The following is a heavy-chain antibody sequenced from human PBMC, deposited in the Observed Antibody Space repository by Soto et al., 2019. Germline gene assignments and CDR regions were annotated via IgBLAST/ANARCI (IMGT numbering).Heavy chain of an antibody. V-gene: IGHV3-21*01. D-gene: IGHD2-2*01. Sequence: GGSLRLSCAASGFTLSNYYMHWVRQAPGKGLEWVSSISSFSSYTFYADSVKGRFTISRDNAKDSLYLQMNSLRAEDTAVYYCARERGYCSSTSCPGWFDPWGQGTLVTVSS. CDR1: GFTLSNYY. CDR3: ARERGYCSSTSCPGWFDP. J-gene: IGHJ5*02. CDR2: ISSFSSYT.